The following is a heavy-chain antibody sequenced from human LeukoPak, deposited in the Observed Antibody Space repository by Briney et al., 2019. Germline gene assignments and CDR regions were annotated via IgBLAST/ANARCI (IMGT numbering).Heavy chain of an antibody. CDR3: ARGQYDFWSGLQYYYYYGMDV. CDR2: INHSGST. J-gene: IGHJ6*02. V-gene: IGHV4-4*02. CDR1: GGSISSSNW. Sequence: SETLSLTCAVSGGSISSSNWWSWVRQPPGKGLEWIGEINHSGSTNYNPSLKSRVTISVDTSKNQFPLKLSSVTAADTAVYYCARGQYDFWSGLQYYYYYGMDVWGQGTTVTVSS. D-gene: IGHD3-3*01.